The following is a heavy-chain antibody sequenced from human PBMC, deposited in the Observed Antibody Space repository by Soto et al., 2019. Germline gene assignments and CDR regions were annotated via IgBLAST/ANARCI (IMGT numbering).Heavy chain of an antibody. D-gene: IGHD5-18*01. V-gene: IGHV4-61*01. CDR3: ARNSYGLVGFDP. Sequence: SETLSLTCTVSGGSVSSGSYYWSWIRQPPGKGLEWIGYIYYSGSTNYNPSLKSRVTISVDTSKNQFSLKLSSVTAADTAVYYCARNSYGLVGFDPWGQGTLVTVSS. J-gene: IGHJ5*02. CDR2: IYYSGST. CDR1: GGSVSSGSYY.